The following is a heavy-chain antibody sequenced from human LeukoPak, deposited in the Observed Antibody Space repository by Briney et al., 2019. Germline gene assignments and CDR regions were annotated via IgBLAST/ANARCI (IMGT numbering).Heavy chain of an antibody. CDR3: AKDRDYYDSSGYYYEIYYFDY. J-gene: IGHJ4*02. D-gene: IGHD3-22*01. Sequence: GGSLRLSCAASGFSFSTYAMSWVRQAPGKGLEWASAISGSGGSTYYADSVKGRFTISRDNSKNTLYLQMNSLRAEDTAVYYCAKDRDYYDSSGYYYEIYYFDYWGQGTLVTVSS. CDR2: ISGSGGST. CDR1: GFSFSTYA. V-gene: IGHV3-23*01.